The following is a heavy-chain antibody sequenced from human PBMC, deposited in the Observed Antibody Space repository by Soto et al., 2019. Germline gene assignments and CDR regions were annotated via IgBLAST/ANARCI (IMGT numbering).Heavy chain of an antibody. CDR1: GFTFTSFE. J-gene: IGHJ5*02. Sequence: GGSLRLSCVASGFTFTSFEMNCVRPAPGKGLEWFSYTSRGGKPTYYADSVKGRFTISRDNAKNSLYQQVRRLRAEDTAVYYCARNYISYYDGSRAHYSWGRGALVTVSS. CDR3: ARNYISYYDGSRAHYS. V-gene: IGHV3-48*03. D-gene: IGHD3-22*01. CDR2: TSRGGKPT.